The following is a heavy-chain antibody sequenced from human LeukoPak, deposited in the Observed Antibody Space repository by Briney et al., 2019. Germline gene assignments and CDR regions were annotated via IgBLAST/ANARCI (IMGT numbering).Heavy chain of an antibody. V-gene: IGHV4-4*07. J-gene: IGHJ3*02. CDR2: IYTSGST. CDR3: ARGSGIAVAGGVSDDAFDI. D-gene: IGHD6-19*01. CDR1: GGSISSYY. Sequence: SETLSLTCTVSGGSISSYYWSWIRQPAGKGLEWIGRIYTSGSTNYNPSLKSRVTMSVDTSKNQFSLKLSSVTAADTAVYYCARGSGIAVAGGVSDDAFDIWGQGTMVTASS.